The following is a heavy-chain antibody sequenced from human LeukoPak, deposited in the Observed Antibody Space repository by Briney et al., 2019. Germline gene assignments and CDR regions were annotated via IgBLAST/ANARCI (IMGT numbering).Heavy chain of an antibody. D-gene: IGHD3-3*01. Sequence: ASVKVSCKVSGYTLTELSMHWVRQAPGQGLEWMGWINPNSGGTNYAQKFQGRVTMTRDTSISTAYMELSRLRSDDTAVYYCARDPIFGVVIQAFDIWGQGTMVTVSS. V-gene: IGHV1-2*02. CDR3: ARDPIFGVVIQAFDI. CDR1: GYTLTELS. CDR2: INPNSGGT. J-gene: IGHJ3*02.